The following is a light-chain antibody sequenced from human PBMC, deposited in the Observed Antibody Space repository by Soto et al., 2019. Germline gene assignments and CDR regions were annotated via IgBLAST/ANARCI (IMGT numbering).Light chain of an antibody. CDR2: DNK. CDR1: SSNIGAGYD. V-gene: IGLV1-40*01. J-gene: IGLJ2*01. Sequence: QAVVTQPPSVSGAPGQRVTISCTGSSSNIGAGYDVHWYQQLPGTAPKLLIYDNKNRPSGVPVRFSGSKSGTSASLAITGLQAEDEADYYCQSYDYSLSGSHVVFGGGTKLTVL. CDR3: QSYDYSLSGSHVV.